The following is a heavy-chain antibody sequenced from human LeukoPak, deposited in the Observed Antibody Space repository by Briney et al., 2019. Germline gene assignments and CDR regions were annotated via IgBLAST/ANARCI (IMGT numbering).Heavy chain of an antibody. CDR2: IYTSGST. CDR1: GGSISSGSYY. J-gene: IGHJ4*02. D-gene: IGHD5-24*01. Sequence: SQTLSLTCTVSGGSISSGSYYWSWIRQPAGKGLEWIGRIYTSGSTNYNPSLKSRVTISVDTSKNQFSLKLSSVTAADTAVYYCARFGRRDGYNRGFDYWGQGTLVTVSS. CDR3: ARFGRRDGYNRGFDY. V-gene: IGHV4-61*02.